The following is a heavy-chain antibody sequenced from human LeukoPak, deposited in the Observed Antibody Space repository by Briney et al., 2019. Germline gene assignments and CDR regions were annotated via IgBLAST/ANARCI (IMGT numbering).Heavy chain of an antibody. Sequence: GGSLRLSCAASGFTFSSYAMHWVRQAPGKGLEWVAVISYDGSNKYYADSVKGRFTISRDNSKNTLYLQMNSLRAEDTAVYYCARTRITMVRGVMGAFDIWGQGTMVTVSS. V-gene: IGHV3-30-3*01. CDR1: GFTFSSYA. CDR2: ISYDGSNK. J-gene: IGHJ3*02. CDR3: ARTRITMVRGVMGAFDI. D-gene: IGHD3-10*01.